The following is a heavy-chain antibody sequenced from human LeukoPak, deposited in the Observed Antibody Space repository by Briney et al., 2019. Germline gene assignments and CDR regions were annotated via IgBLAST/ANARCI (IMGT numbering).Heavy chain of an antibody. CDR1: GGSISSYY. Sequence: ASETLSLTCTVSGGSISSYYWSWIRQPPGKGLEWIGYIYYSGSTNYNPSIKSRVTISVDTSKNQFSLKLSSVTAADTAVYYCARGGWHAFDYWGQGTLVTVSS. V-gene: IGHV4-59*01. CDR2: IYYSGST. J-gene: IGHJ4*02. D-gene: IGHD2-15*01. CDR3: ARGGWHAFDY.